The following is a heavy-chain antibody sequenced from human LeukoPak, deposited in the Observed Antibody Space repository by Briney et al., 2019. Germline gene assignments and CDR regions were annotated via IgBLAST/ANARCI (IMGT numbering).Heavy chain of an antibody. CDR1: GFTFSSYS. Sequence: PGGSLRLSCAASGFTFSSYSMNWVRQAPGKGLEWVSYISSSSSTIYYADSVKGRFTISRDNAKNSLYLQMNSLRAEDTAVYYCASSGYSYGYAGDAFDIWGQGTMVTVSS. D-gene: IGHD5-18*01. J-gene: IGHJ3*02. CDR3: ASSGYSYGYAGDAFDI. V-gene: IGHV3-48*01. CDR2: ISSSSSTI.